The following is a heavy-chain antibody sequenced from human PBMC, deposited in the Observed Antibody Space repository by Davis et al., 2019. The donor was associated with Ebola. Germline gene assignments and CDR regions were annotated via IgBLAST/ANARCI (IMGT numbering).Heavy chain of an antibody. CDR2: ISSSSVAI. CDR1: GFTFSSYW. V-gene: IGHV3-48*02. D-gene: IGHD6-19*01. J-gene: IGHJ4*02. Sequence: GESLKISCAASGFTFSSYWMSWVRQAPGKGLEWVSYISSSSVAIHYADSVKGRFTISRDNARNSLYLQMNRLRDEDTAIYYCARSGSGWYFRIDYWGQGTLVTVSS. CDR3: ARSGSGWYFRIDY.